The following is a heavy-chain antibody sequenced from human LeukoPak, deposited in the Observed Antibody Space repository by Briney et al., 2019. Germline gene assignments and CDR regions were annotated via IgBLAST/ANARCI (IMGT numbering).Heavy chain of an antibody. CDR3: SRDRAAAGTWEDY. D-gene: IGHD6-13*01. V-gene: IGHV3-33*01. Sequence: PGRSLRLSCAASGFTFSSYGMHWVRQAPGKGLEWVAVIWYDGSNKYYADSVKGRFTISRDNSKNTLYLQMDSLRAEDTAVYYCSRDRAAAGTWEDYWGQGTLVTVSS. J-gene: IGHJ4*02. CDR1: GFTFSSYG. CDR2: IWYDGSNK.